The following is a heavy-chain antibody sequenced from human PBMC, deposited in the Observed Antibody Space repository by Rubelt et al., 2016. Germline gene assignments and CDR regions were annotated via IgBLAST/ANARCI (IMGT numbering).Heavy chain of an antibody. CDR3: AKGGSGSYGLDAFDI. CDR1: GGSVSSGGYY. Sequence: QLQLQESGPGLVKPSETLSLTCTVSGGSVSSGGYYWSWIRQHPGKGLEWIGSIYYSGSTYYNPSFKSRVTISVDTSKSQFSLKLRSVTAADTAVYYCAKGGSGSYGLDAFDIWGQGTMVTVSS. J-gene: IGHJ3*02. D-gene: IGHD1-26*01. CDR2: IYYSGST. V-gene: IGHV4-39*07.